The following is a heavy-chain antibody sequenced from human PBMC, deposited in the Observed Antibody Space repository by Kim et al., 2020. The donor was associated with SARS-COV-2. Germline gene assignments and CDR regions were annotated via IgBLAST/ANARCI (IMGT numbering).Heavy chain of an antibody. Sequence: GGSLRLSCAASGFTFSSYSMNWVRQAPGKGLEWVSSISSSSSYIYYADSVKGRFTISRDNAKNSLYLQMNSLRAEDTAVYYCARDEDIVATTDYYGMDVWGQGTTVTVSS. J-gene: IGHJ6*02. CDR2: ISSSSSYI. CDR3: ARDEDIVATTDYYGMDV. CDR1: GFTFSSYS. D-gene: IGHD5-12*01. V-gene: IGHV3-21*01.